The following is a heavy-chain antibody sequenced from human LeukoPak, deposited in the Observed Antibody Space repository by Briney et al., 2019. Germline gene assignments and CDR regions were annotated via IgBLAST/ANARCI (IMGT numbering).Heavy chain of an antibody. V-gene: IGHV3-33*01. J-gene: IGHJ4*02. CDR2: IWYDGSNK. CDR3: AREGIAAAYFDY. CDR1: GFTFSSYG. Sequence: PGGSLRLSCAASGFTFSSYGMHWVRQAPGKGLEWVAVIWYDGSNKYYADSVKGRFTISGDNSKNTLYLQMNSLRAEDTAVYYCAREGIAAAYFDYWGQGTLVTVSS. D-gene: IGHD6-13*01.